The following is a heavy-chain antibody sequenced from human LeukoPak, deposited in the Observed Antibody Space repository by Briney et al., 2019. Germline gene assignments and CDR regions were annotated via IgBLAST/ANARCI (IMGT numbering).Heavy chain of an antibody. CDR2: ISSSSSTI. V-gene: IGHV3-48*01. CDR3: ARIRSKGY. Sequence: GGSLRLSCAASGFTFSSYSLNWARQAPGKGLEWVSYISSSSSTIYYADSVKGRFTISRDNAKNSLYLQMNSLRAEDTAVYYCARIRSKGYWGQGTLVTVSS. J-gene: IGHJ4*02. CDR1: GFTFSSYS.